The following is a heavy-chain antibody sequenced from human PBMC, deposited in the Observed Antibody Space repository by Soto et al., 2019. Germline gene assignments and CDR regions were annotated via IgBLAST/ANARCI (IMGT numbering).Heavy chain of an antibody. D-gene: IGHD6-19*01. CDR3: AREDSGWYGEFFQH. Sequence: EVQLLESGGGSVQPGGSLRLSCAASGFTFSSYAMTWVRQAPGKGLEWVSKIGGSDGSTDYADAVKGRFTVSRDNSKNALYLQKTSLRAEDTAVYYCAREDSGWYGEFFQHWGQGTLVTVSS. CDR2: IGGSDGST. J-gene: IGHJ1*01. V-gene: IGHV3-23*01. CDR1: GFTFSSYA.